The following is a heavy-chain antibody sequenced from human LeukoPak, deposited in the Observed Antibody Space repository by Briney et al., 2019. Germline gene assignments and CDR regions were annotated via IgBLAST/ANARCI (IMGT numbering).Heavy chain of an antibody. CDR2: INHSGST. Sequence: SETLSLTCAVYGGSFSGYYWSWIRQPPGKGLEWIGVINHSGSTNYNPSLKSRVTLSVDTSKNQFSLKLSSVTAADTAVYYCARERNVLLWFGELLGYFDYWGQGTLVTVSS. CDR1: GGSFSGYY. D-gene: IGHD3-10*01. V-gene: IGHV4-34*01. J-gene: IGHJ4*02. CDR3: ARERNVLLWFGELLGYFDY.